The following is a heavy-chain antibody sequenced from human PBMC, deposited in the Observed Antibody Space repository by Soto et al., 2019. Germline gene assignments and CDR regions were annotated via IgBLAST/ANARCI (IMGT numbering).Heavy chain of an antibody. V-gene: IGHV4-59*01. CDR3: ARGRMRYSSGWYYYYYGMDV. J-gene: IGHJ6*02. CDR1: GGSISSYY. Sequence: SETLSLTCTVSGGSISSYYWSWIRQPTGKGLEWIGYIYYSGSTNYNPSLKSRVTISVDTSKNQFSLKLSSVTAADTAVYYCARGRMRYSSGWYYYYYGMDVWGQGTTVTVSS. D-gene: IGHD6-19*01. CDR2: IYYSGST.